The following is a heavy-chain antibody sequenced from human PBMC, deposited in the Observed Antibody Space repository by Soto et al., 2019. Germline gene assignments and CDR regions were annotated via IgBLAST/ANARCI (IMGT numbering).Heavy chain of an antibody. V-gene: IGHV3-30*18. Sequence: GGSLRLSCAASGFTFSSYGMHWVRQAPGKGLEWVAVISYDGSNKYYADSVKGRFTISRDNSKNTLYLQMNSLRAEDRDVYYCAKEGDTAMVNDAFDIWGQGTMVTVSS. CDR2: ISYDGSNK. J-gene: IGHJ3*02. CDR3: AKEGDTAMVNDAFDI. D-gene: IGHD5-18*01. CDR1: GFTFSSYG.